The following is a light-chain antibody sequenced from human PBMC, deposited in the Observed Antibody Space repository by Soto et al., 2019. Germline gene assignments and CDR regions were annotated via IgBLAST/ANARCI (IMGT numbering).Light chain of an antibody. V-gene: IGLV7-46*01. Sequence: QAVVTQEPSLTVSPGGTVTLTCGSSTGTVTSGHYPYWFQQKPGQAPRTLIYDTVKKHSWTPARFSGSLLGGKAALTLSGAQPEDEADYYCLLSYNGPYVFGTGTKVTV. CDR1: TGTVTSGHY. CDR2: DTV. CDR3: LLSYNGPYV. J-gene: IGLJ1*01.